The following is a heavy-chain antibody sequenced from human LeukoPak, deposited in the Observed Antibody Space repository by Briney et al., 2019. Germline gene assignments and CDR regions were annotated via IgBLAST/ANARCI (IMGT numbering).Heavy chain of an antibody. D-gene: IGHD6-6*01. Sequence: PGRSLRLSCAAPGFTFDDYAMHWVRQAPGRGLEWVSGISWNSGSMDYADSVKGRFTISRDNAKNSLYLQMNSLRAEDTALYYCAKRSTYYFDYWGQGTLVTVSS. CDR1: GFTFDDYA. CDR3: AKRSTYYFDY. V-gene: IGHV3-9*01. J-gene: IGHJ4*02. CDR2: ISWNSGSM.